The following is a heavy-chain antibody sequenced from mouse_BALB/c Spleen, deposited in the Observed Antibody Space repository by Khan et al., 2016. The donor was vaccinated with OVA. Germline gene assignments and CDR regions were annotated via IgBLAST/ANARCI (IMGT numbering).Heavy chain of an antibody. J-gene: IGHJ2*01. V-gene: IGHV1-84*02. D-gene: IGHD1-1*01. CDR3: AKGGYYGNSLFDY. CDR2: IYPGSGNT. Sequence: QVQLQQSGPELVKPGASVKISCKASGFTFTDYYINWVKQKPGQGLEWIGWIYPGSGNTKYNEKFKGMDTLTVDTSSSTAYMQLSSLTSEDTAVYVCAKGGYYGNSLFDYWGQGTTLTVSS. CDR1: GFTFTDYY.